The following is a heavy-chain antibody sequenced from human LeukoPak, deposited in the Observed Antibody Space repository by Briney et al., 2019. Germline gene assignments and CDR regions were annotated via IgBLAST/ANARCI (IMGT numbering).Heavy chain of an antibody. D-gene: IGHD4-23*01. J-gene: IGHJ4*02. Sequence: PSETLSLTCTVSGGSISSYYWSWIRQPPGKGLEWIGSIYYSGSTYYNPSLKSRVTISVDTSKNQFSLKLSSVTAADTAVYYCARHTRSVVRLGPFDYWGQGTLVTVSS. CDR3: ARHTRSVVRLGPFDY. V-gene: IGHV4-39*01. CDR1: GGSISSYY. CDR2: IYYSGST.